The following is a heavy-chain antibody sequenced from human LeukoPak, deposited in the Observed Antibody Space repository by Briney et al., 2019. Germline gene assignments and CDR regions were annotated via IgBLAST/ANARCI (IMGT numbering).Heavy chain of an antibody. J-gene: IGHJ4*02. Sequence: ASVTVSCKASGGTFSSYDISWVRQAPGQGLEWMGGIIPIFGTANYAQKFQGRVTITADESTSTAYMELSSLRSEDTAVYYCARVNYYDSSGYYYGFDYWGQGTLVTVSS. CDR2: IIPIFGTA. CDR1: GGTFSSYD. D-gene: IGHD3-22*01. V-gene: IGHV1-69*13. CDR3: ARVNYYDSSGYYYGFDY.